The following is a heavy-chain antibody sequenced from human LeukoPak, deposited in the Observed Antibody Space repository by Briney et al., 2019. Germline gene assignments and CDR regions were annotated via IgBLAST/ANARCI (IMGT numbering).Heavy chain of an antibody. J-gene: IGHJ6*03. V-gene: IGHV3-15*01. Sequence: PGGSLRLSCAASGFTFSNAWMSWVRQAPGKGLEWVGRIKSKTDGGTTDYAAPVKGRFTISRDDSKNTLYLQMNSLKTEDTAVYYCTTVSGWAGALYYYYYYYMDVWGKGTTVTISS. D-gene: IGHD6-19*01. CDR1: GFTFSNAW. CDR3: TTVSGWAGALYYYYYYYMDV. CDR2: IKSKTDGGTT.